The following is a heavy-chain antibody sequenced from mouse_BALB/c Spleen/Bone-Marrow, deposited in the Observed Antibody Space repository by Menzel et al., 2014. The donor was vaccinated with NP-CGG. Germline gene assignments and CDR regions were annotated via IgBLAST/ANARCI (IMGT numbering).Heavy chain of an antibody. CDR3: ARSRGNYLYYAMDY. CDR1: GFTFSSFG. CDR2: ISSGSSTI. J-gene: IGHJ4*01. V-gene: IGHV5-17*02. Sequence: EVMLVESGGGLVQHGGSRKLSCAASGFTFSSFGMHWVRQAPEKGLEWVAYISSGSSTIYYADTVKGRFTISRDNPKNTLFLQMTSLRSEDTAMYYCARSRGNYLYYAMDYWGQGTSVTVSS. D-gene: IGHD2-1*01.